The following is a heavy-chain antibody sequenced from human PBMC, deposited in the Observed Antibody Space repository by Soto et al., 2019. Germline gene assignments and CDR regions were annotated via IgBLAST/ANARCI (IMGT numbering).Heavy chain of an antibody. CDR1: GGTFSSYA. J-gene: IGHJ6*02. D-gene: IGHD3-3*01. CDR2: IIPIFGTA. V-gene: IGHV1-69*01. CDR3: ARDGTTIFGVVIRWDYYYYGMDV. Sequence: QVQLVQSGAEVKKPGSSVNISCKASGGTFSSYAISWVRQAPGQGLEWMGGIIPIFGTANYAQKFQGRVTITADESTSTAYMELSSLRSEDTAVYYCARDGTTIFGVVIRWDYYYYGMDVWGQGTTVTVSS.